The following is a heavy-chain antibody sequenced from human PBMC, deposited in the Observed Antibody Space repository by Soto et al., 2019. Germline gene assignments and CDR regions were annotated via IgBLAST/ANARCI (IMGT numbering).Heavy chain of an antibody. CDR1: GGTFSSCA. J-gene: IGHJ6*02. CDR2: IIPIFGTA. V-gene: IGHV1-69*13. Sequence: SVKVSCKASGGTFSSCAISWVRQAPGQGLEWMGGIIPIFGTANYAQKFQGRVTITADESTSTAYMELSSLRSEDTAVYYCARXQFGSGWSRHYYYGMDVWGQGTTVTVSS. CDR3: ARXQFGSGWSRHYYYGMDV. D-gene: IGHD6-19*01.